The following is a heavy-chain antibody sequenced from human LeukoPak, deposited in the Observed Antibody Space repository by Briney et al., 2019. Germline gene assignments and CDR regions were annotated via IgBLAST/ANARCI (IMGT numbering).Heavy chain of an antibody. CDR1: GGSISSGGYH. CDR3: ARGKDDSSGYSPVWFDY. Sequence: SETLSLTCTVSGGSISSGGYHWSWIRQHPGKGLEWIGYIHYSGSTYYNPSLKSRVTISVDTSKNQFSLKLSSVTAADTAVYYCARGKDDSSGYSPVWFDYWGQGTLVTVSS. D-gene: IGHD3-22*01. CDR2: IHYSGST. J-gene: IGHJ4*02. V-gene: IGHV4-31*03.